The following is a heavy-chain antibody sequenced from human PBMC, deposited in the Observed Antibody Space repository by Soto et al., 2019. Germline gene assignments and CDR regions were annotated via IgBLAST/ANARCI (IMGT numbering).Heavy chain of an antibody. CDR2: MNPDSGNT. V-gene: IGHV1-8*02. J-gene: IGHJ5*02. Sequence: QVQLVQSGAEVKKPGASLKVSCKASEYTFTGYDINWVRQATGQGLEWMGWMNPDSGNTGYAQKYKGRVTMTRTTSISKAYMELSSLTFEDTAVYYCARGPHRSVVLLPLREYWFDPWGQGTLVTVSS. CDR3: ARGPHRSVVLLPLREYWFDP. CDR1: EYTFTGYD. D-gene: IGHD2-2*01.